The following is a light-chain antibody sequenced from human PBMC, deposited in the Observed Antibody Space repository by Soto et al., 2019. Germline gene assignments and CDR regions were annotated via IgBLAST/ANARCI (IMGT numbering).Light chain of an antibody. CDR1: QDIRNY. V-gene: IGKV1-33*01. CDR2: GAS. Sequence: DIQMTQSPSSLSASVGDRVTITCQASQDIRNYLNWYQQKPGRAPKLLIYGASYLETGVPSRFSGSGSGTDFTFTIRSLQPEDTATYYCQQYNNLPPFTFGSGTKVDIK. CDR3: QQYNNLPPFT. J-gene: IGKJ3*01.